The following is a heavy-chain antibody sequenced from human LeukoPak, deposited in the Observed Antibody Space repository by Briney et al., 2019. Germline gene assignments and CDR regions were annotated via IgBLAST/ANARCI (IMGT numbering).Heavy chain of an antibody. CDR2: ISGSGGST. CDR3: AKCPNIVLMVYAPN. D-gene: IGHD2-8*01. CDR1: GFTFSSYA. J-gene: IGHJ4*02. V-gene: IGHV3-23*01. Sequence: GGSLRLSCAASGFTFSSYAMSWVRQAPGKGLEWVSAISGSGGSTYYADSVKGRFTISRDNSKNTLYLQTNSLRAEDTAVYYCAKCPNIVLMVYAPNWGQGTLVTVSS.